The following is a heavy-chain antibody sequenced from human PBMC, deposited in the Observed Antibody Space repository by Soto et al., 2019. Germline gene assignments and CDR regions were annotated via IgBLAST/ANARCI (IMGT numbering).Heavy chain of an antibody. CDR1: GDSVSSNSAA. CDR3: ARQSTNQSYYGMDV. V-gene: IGHV6-1*01. J-gene: IGHJ6*02. Sequence: QVQLQQSGPGLVTPSQTLSLTCAISGDSVSSNSAAWNWIRQSPSSVLEWLGRTKYRSKWYNAYEVSVTSRKTISPDTTQNQFARQLNSVTPEDTAVYYCARQSTNQSYYGMDVLGQGTTVTVSS. CDR2: TKYRSKWYN.